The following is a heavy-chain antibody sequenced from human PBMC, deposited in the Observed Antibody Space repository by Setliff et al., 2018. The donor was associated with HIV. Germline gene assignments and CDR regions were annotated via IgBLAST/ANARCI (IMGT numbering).Heavy chain of an antibody. V-gene: IGHV3-15*07. Sequence: GGSLRLSCAASGFTFSNAWMNWVRQAPGKGLEWVGRIKSKTDGGTTDYAAPVKGRFTISRDDSKNTLYLQMNSLKTEDTAVYYCTTQPTTYYYDSSGYYPLDYRGQGTLVTVSS. CDR1: GFTFSNAW. CDR2: IKSKTDGGTT. D-gene: IGHD3-22*01. J-gene: IGHJ4*02. CDR3: TTQPTTYYYDSSGYYPLDY.